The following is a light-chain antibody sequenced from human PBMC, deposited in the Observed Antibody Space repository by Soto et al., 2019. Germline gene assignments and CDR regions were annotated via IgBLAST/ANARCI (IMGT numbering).Light chain of an antibody. J-gene: IGLJ1*01. CDR1: SGDVGGYNF. V-gene: IGLV2-14*01. CDR3: CSYASSTSYV. Sequence: SALTQPASVSGSPGQWITISCTGTSGDVGGYNFVSWYQQYPGKAPKLMIHDVTARPSGVSIRFSGSKSGTTASLTISGLQPEDEADYYCCSYASSTSYVFGTGTKVTVL. CDR2: DVT.